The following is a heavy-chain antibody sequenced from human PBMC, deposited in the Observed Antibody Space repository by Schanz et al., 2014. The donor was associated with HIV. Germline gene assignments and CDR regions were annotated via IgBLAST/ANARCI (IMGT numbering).Heavy chain of an antibody. CDR1: GFTFSSFG. J-gene: IGHJ4*02. Sequence: QVQLVESGGGVVQPGRSLRLSCAASGFTFSSFGMHWVRQAPGKGLEWVAVISHDGSYQYYADSVKGRFVISRDNAENSLHLQMNSLRVEDTAVYYCTRRGSAYYFDSWGQGVPVTVSS. D-gene: IGHD6-6*01. CDR3: TRRGSAYYFDS. V-gene: IGHV3-30*03. CDR2: ISHDGSYQ.